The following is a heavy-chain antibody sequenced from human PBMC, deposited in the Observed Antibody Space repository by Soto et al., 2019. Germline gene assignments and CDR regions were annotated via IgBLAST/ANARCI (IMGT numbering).Heavy chain of an antibody. D-gene: IGHD6-6*01. CDR1: GYTLTELS. V-gene: IGHV1-24*01. CDR3: STGSALWFRRSSLSPDY. J-gene: IGHJ4*02. CDR2: FDPEDGET. Sequence: GASVKVSCKVSGYTLTELSMHWVRQAPGKGLEWMGGFDPEDGETIYAQKFQGRVTMTEDTSTDTAYMELSSLRSEDTAVYYFSTGSALWFRRSSLSPDYWGQGTLVTVSS.